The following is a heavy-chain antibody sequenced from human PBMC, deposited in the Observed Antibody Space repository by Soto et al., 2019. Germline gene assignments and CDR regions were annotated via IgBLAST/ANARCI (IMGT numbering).Heavy chain of an antibody. D-gene: IGHD1-26*01. Sequence: GGSLRLSCAASGFTFSSYSMNWVRQAPGKGLEWASYISSSSSTIYYADSVKGRFTISRDNAKNSLYLQMNSLRAEDTAVYYCARDGSGSYYGGYYYYGMDVWGQGTTVTVSS. CDR2: ISSSSSTI. CDR1: GFTFSSYS. V-gene: IGHV3-48*01. CDR3: ARDGSGSYYGGYYYYGMDV. J-gene: IGHJ6*02.